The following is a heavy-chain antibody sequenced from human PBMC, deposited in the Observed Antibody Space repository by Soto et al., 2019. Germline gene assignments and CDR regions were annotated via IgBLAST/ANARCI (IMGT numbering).Heavy chain of an antibody. Sequence: SETLSLTCTVFGGSISSGAYYWSWIRQHSEKGLEWIGYMHYSGIAYYNPSLTSRVTISVDTSKNQFSLKLSSVTAADTAVYYCARYYFDNSGYSNWFDPWGRGTLVTVSS. CDR1: GGSISSGAYY. J-gene: IGHJ5*02. CDR3: ARYYFDNSGYSNWFDP. CDR2: MHYSGIA. D-gene: IGHD3-22*01. V-gene: IGHV4-31*03.